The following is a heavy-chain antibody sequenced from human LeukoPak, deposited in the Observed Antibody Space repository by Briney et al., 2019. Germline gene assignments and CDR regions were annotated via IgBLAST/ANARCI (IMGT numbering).Heavy chain of an antibody. D-gene: IGHD3-3*01. CDR1: GGSFSGYY. J-gene: IGHJ3*02. CDR3: ARGFLEWLLSNDAFDI. CDR2: INHSGST. V-gene: IGHV4-34*01. Sequence: SETLSLTCAVYGGSFSGYYWSWIRQPPGKGLEWIGEINHSGSTNYNPSLKSRVTISVDTSKNQFSLKLSSATAADTAVYYCARGFLEWLLSNDAFDIWGQGTMVTVSS.